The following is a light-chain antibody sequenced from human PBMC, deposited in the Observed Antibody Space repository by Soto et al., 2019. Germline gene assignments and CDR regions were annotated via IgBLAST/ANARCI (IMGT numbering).Light chain of an antibody. V-gene: IGLV2-14*01. Sequence: QSALTQPASVSGSHGQSISISCTGTYSDVGGYNLVSWYQRHPGKVPKLVIYAVTNRPSGVSNRFSGSKSGNTASLTISGLQPEDEADYYCSSYIGTTTFIVFGTGTKVTVL. CDR3: SSYIGTTTFIV. CDR2: AVT. CDR1: YSDVGGYNL. J-gene: IGLJ1*01.